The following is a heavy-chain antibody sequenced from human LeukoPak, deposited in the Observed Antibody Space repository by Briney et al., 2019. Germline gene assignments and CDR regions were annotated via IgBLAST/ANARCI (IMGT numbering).Heavy chain of an antibody. V-gene: IGHV3-7*01. CDR3: AREGVGGFDS. CDR2: IRQDGSVK. J-gene: IGHJ4*02. D-gene: IGHD3-10*01. Sequence: GGSLRLSCAAPGFPFTGYWMSWVRQAPGKGLEWVANIRQDGSVKSYADSVKGRFTISRDNAKTSLYVQMDSLRAEDTAVYYCAREGVGGFDSWGQGTLVTVSS. CDR1: GFPFTGYW.